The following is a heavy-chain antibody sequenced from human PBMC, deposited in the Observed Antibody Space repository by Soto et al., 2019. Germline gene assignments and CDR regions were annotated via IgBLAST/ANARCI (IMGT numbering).Heavy chain of an antibody. D-gene: IGHD4-4*01. CDR1: GSSISSYY. CDR3: ARRYSNYFQFDY. CDR2: IYYSGST. Sequence: PSETLSLTCTVSGSSISSYYWSWIRQPPGKGLEWIGYIYYSGSTNYNPSLKSRVTISVDTSKNQFPLKLSSVTAADTAVYYCARRYSNYFQFDYWGQGTLVTVSS. V-gene: IGHV4-59*01. J-gene: IGHJ4*02.